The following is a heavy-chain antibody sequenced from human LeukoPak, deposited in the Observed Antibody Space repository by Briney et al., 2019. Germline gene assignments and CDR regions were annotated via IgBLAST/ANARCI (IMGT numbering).Heavy chain of an antibody. J-gene: IGHJ4*02. D-gene: IGHD5-12*01. Sequence: GGSLRLSCAASGFTFSSYWMHWVRQAPGKGLVWVSCINSDGSSTSYADSVKGRFTISRDNAKNTLYLQMNSLRAEDTAVYYCARGELSGYEFFDYWGQGTLVTVSS. CDR2: INSDGSST. CDR1: GFTFSSYW. V-gene: IGHV3-74*01. CDR3: ARGELSGYEFFDY.